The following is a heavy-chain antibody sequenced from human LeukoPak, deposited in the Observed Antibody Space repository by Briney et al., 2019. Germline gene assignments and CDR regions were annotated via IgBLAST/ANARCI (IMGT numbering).Heavy chain of an antibody. D-gene: IGHD4-17*01. CDR2: IIPIFGIA. V-gene: IGHV1-69*04. J-gene: IGHJ4*02. CDR1: RGTFSTYA. Sequence: ASVKVSCKASRGTFSTYAISWVRQAPGQGLEGMGRIIPIFGIANYAQKFQGRVTITADKSTSTAYMELSSLRSEDTAVYYCAGVHDYGDFPFDYWGQGTLVTVSS. CDR3: AGVHDYGDFPFDY.